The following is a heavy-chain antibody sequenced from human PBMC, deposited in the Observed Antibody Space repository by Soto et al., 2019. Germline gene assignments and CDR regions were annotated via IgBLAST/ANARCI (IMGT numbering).Heavy chain of an antibody. J-gene: IGHJ6*02. V-gene: IGHV4-34*01. D-gene: IGHD7-27*01. CDR3: ARGPLASWGSVYYYYCMDV. Sequence: QVQLQQWGAGLLKPSETLSLTCAVYGGSFSGYYWSWIRQPPGKGLEWSGEIIPSGSTNYNPSLNSRVTISVDTYNNPCSRKLSSVTPADQAVYYCARGPLASWGSVYYYYCMDVFGQGTTVTVSS. CDR2: IIPSGST. CDR1: GGSFSGYY.